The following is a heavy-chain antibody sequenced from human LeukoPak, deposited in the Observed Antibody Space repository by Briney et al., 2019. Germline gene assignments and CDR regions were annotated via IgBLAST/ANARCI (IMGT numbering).Heavy chain of an antibody. V-gene: IGHV3-23*01. D-gene: IGHD3-22*01. Sequence: GGCLRLSCAASGFTFSSYAMSWVRQAPGKGLEWVSAISGSGGSTYYADSVKGRFPISRDNSKNTLYLQMNSLRAEDTAVYYCAKDYYYDSSGYYFDYWGQGTLVTVSS. CDR2: ISGSGGST. J-gene: IGHJ4*02. CDR1: GFTFSSYA. CDR3: AKDYYYDSSGYYFDY.